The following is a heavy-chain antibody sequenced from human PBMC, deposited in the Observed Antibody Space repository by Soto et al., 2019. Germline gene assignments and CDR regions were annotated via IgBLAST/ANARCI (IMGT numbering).Heavy chain of an antibody. CDR1: GGTFSSYA. CDR2: IIPIFGTA. J-gene: IGHJ4*02. D-gene: IGHD3-10*01. Sequence: QVQLVQSGAEVKKPGSSVKVSCKASGGTFSSYAISWVRQAPGQGLEWMGGIIPIFGTANYAQKFQGRVTITVDESTSIAYMELSSLRSEDTAVYYCARGNYNYGSGSSPGDYWGQGTLVTVSS. CDR3: ARGNYNYGSGSSPGDY. V-gene: IGHV1-69*01.